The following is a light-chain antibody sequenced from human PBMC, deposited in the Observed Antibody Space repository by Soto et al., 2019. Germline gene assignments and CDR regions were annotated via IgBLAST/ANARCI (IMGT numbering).Light chain of an antibody. Sequence: QSVLTQPASVSGSPGQSITISCTGTSSDVGGYNYVSWYQQHPGKAPKLMIYEVTNRPSGVSHRFSGSKSGNTASLTISGLQAEDEADYYCTSYTTTSTYVFGTGTKV. CDR2: EVT. CDR1: SSDVGGYNY. V-gene: IGLV2-14*01. J-gene: IGLJ1*01. CDR3: TSYTTTSTYV.